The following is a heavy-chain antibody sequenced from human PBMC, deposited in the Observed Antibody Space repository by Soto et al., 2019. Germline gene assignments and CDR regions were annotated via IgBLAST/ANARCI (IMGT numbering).Heavy chain of an antibody. J-gene: IGHJ4*02. CDR1: GFTFSSYC. CDR2: ISYDGSNK. V-gene: IGHV3-30*18. Sequence: QVQLVESGGGVVQPGRSLRLSCAASGFTFSSYCMHWVRQAPGKGLEWVAVISYDGSNKYYADSVKGRFTISRDNSKNTLYLQMNSLRAEDTAVYYCAKDNPFFDYWGQGTLVTVSS. CDR3: AKDNPFFDY.